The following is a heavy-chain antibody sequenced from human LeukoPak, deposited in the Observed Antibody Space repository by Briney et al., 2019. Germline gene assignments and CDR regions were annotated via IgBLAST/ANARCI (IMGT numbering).Heavy chain of an antibody. V-gene: IGHV4-4*07. Sequence: PSETLSLTCSVSGGSVSGYYWSWMRQAAGKALEWIGRIHSSGTTNYNPSLKSRVTMSLDTSKNHFSLKLSSVTAADTAVYYCASGQYYDLWSGYYVDWGQGTLVTVSA. CDR3: ASGQYYDLWSGYYVD. J-gene: IGHJ4*02. CDR1: GGSVSGYY. D-gene: IGHD3-3*01. CDR2: IHSSGTT.